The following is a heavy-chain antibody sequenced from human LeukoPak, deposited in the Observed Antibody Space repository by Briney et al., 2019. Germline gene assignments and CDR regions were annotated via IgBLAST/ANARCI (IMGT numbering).Heavy chain of an antibody. CDR1: GGSISSGGYY. V-gene: IGHV4-31*03. J-gene: IGHJ4*02. D-gene: IGHD6-19*01. CDR3: ARTSGSGWYHDY. Sequence: PSETLSLTCTVSGGSISSGGYYWSWIRQHPGKGLEWIGYIYYSGSTYYNPSLKSRVTISVDTSKNQFSLKLSSVTAADTAVYYCARTSGSGWYHDYWGQGTLVTVSS. CDR2: IYYSGST.